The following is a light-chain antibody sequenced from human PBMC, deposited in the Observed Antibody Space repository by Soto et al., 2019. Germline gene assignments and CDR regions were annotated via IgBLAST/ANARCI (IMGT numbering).Light chain of an antibody. CDR2: DAS. CDR1: QSVSSN. Sequence: EIAMTQSPATLSVSPGERATLSCRASQSVSSNLAWYQQKPGQAPRLLISDASTRATGIPARFSGSGSGTEFTLTISSLQSEDFAVYYCQQFNNWPRTFGQGTKVDNK. V-gene: IGKV3-15*01. CDR3: QQFNNWPRT. J-gene: IGKJ1*01.